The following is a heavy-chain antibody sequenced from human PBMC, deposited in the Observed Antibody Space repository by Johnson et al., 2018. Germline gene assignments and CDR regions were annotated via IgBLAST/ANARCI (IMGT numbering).Heavy chain of an antibody. Sequence: VESGGSLRLXCEATGLSFSSYSLNWVRQAPGKGLEWISYISSSSRTIYYADSVKGRFTISRDDSQNTVYLQMNSLRPEDSAVYYCVRSTYSSSPWYNYYYYMDIWGKGTTVTVSS. J-gene: IGHJ6*03. CDR3: VRSTYSSSPWYNYYYYMDI. V-gene: IGHV3-48*01. CDR1: GLSFSSYS. CDR2: ISSSSRTI. D-gene: IGHD6-6*01.